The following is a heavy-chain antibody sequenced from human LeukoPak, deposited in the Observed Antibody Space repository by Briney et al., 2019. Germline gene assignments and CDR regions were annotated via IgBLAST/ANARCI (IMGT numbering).Heavy chain of an antibody. D-gene: IGHD1-26*01. CDR1: GFTFTRYW. V-gene: IGHV3-74*01. J-gene: IGHJ4*02. Sequence: GGSLRLSCAASGFTFTRYWMHWVRQGPGKGLGWVSRINIDGSTTNYADSVKGRFTVSRDNAKNTLYLQVNRLRVEDTAVYYCARDSYEVGATFDYWGQGTLVTVSS. CDR2: INIDGSTT. CDR3: ARDSYEVGATFDY.